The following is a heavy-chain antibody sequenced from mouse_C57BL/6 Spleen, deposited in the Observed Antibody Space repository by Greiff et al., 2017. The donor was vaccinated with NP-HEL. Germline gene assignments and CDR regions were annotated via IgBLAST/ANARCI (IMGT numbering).Heavy chain of an antibody. CDR1: GFSFNTYA. CDR2: IRSKSNNYAT. V-gene: IGHV10-1*01. J-gene: IGHJ3*01. CDR3: VRRWFAY. Sequence: EVQLRQSGGGLVQPKGSLKLSCAASGFSFNTYAMNWVRQAPGKGLEWVARIRSKSNNYATYYADSVKDRFTISRDDSESMLYLQMNNLKTEDTAMYYCVRRWFAYWGQGTLVTVSA.